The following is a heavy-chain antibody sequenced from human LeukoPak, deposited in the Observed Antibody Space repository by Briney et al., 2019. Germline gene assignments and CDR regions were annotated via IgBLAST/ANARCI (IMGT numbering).Heavy chain of an antibody. J-gene: IGHJ5*02. D-gene: IGHD2-2*01. CDR3: ARSRQYQLLEWFDP. CDR2: IYYSGST. Sequence: KTSETLSLTCTVSGGSISSSSYYWGWIRQPPGKGLEWFGSIYYSGSTYYNPSLKSRVTISVDTSKNQFSLKLSSVTAADTAVYYCARSRQYQLLEWFDPWGQGTLVTVSS. V-gene: IGHV4-39*01. CDR1: GGSISSSSYY.